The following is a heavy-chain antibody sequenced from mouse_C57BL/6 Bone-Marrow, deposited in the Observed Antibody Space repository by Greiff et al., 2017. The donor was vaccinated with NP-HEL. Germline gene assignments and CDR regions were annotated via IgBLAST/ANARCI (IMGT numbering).Heavy chain of an antibody. CDR2: LDPENGYT. D-gene: IGHD1-1*01. CDR1: GFNIKDDY. V-gene: IGHV14-4*01. Sequence: EVKLEESGAELVRPGASVKLSCTASGFNIKDDYMHWVKQRPEQGLEWIGWLDPENGYTEYASKFQGTATISADTSSHTAYLQRSSLTSEDTAVYYCTTEYSLYDCGSSDVFAYWGQGTLVTVSA. CDR3: TTEYSLYDCGSSDVFAY. J-gene: IGHJ3*01.